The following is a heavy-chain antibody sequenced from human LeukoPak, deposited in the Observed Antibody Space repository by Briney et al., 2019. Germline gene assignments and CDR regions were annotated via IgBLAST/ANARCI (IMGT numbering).Heavy chain of an antibody. CDR1: GFIVRSNH. D-gene: IGHD1-14*01. J-gene: IGHJ4*02. CDR3: ARERPDSRNLDS. CDR2: TYSGDTT. V-gene: IGHV3-66*01. Sequence: PGGSLRLSCAAFGFIVRSNHINWVRQAPGKGLEWVSITYSGDTTYYADSVKGRFIISRDGSKNTLSLQMNDLRVEDTAVYYCARERPDSRNLDSWGRGALVTVSS.